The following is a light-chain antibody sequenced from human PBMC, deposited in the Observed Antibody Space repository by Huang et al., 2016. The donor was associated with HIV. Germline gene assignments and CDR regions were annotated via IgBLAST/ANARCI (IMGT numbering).Light chain of an antibody. CDR3: QHSDGLSPLT. J-gene: IGKJ4*01. V-gene: IGKV1-8*01. CDR2: AAS. CDR1: QNVGTS. Sequence: IRMTQSPSSLSASTGDRVTITCRASQNVGTSLAWYQQRPGRAPVLLIYAASTLQRGGPSRFSGSGSRTVFTLTIGCLQVEDAATYYCQHSDGLSPLTFGGGT.